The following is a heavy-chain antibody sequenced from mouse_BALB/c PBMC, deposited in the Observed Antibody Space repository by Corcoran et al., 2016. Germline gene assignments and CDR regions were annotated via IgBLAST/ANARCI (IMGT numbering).Heavy chain of an antibody. V-gene: IGHV9-3-1*01. D-gene: IGHD2-10*02. Sequence: QIQLVQSGPELKKPGETVKISCKASGYTFTNYGMNWVKQAPGKGLKWMGWINTYTGEPTYADDFKGRFAFSLETSASTAYLQINNLKNEDTATYFCARPQYGNYYYAMDYWGQGTSVTVSS. CDR1: GYTFTNYG. CDR3: ARPQYGNYYYAMDY. J-gene: IGHJ4*01. CDR2: INTYTGEP.